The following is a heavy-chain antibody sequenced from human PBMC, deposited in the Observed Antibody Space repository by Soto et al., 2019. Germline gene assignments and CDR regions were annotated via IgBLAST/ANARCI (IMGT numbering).Heavy chain of an antibody. J-gene: IGHJ5*02. CDR1: GGSISSSSYS. CDR2: IYYSGST. V-gene: IGHV4-39*01. D-gene: IGHD3-3*01. Sequence: SETLSLTCTVSGGSISSSSYSWAWIRQPPGKGLEWIGSIYYSGSTYYNPSLKSRVTISVDTSKNQFSLKLSSVTAADTAVYYCARRSVITIFGVVIPLFDPWGQGTLVTVSS. CDR3: ARRSVITIFGVVIPLFDP.